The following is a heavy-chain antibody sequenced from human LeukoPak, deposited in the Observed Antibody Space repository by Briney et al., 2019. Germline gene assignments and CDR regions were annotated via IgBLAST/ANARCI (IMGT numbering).Heavy chain of an antibody. J-gene: IGHJ4*02. V-gene: IGHV1-8*02. CDR1: GYTFTGYY. CDR3: ARGLFASTPDY. D-gene: IGHD3-3*01. CDR2: MNPNSGNT. Sequence: ASVKVSCKASGYTFTGYYMHWVRQAPGQGLEWMGWMNPNSGNTGYAQKFQGRVTMTRNTSISTAYMELSSLRSEDTAVYYCARGLFASTPDYWGQGTLVTVSS.